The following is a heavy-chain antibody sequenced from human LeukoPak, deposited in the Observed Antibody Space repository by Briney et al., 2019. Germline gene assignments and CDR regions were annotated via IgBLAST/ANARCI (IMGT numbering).Heavy chain of an antibody. D-gene: IGHD6-19*01. CDR2: IYYSGST. CDR1: GRSMSSKCND. CDR3: ASQQSSGLPPRGGDY. Sequence: SETLSLTCSVSGRSMSSKCNDWGWIRQPPGKRLEWIESIYYSGSTHYNPSLASRVTISVATSKSQFSLMLSSVTAADTAVYYCASQQSSGLPPRGGDYWGQGLVVSVFS. V-gene: IGHV4-39*01. J-gene: IGHJ4*02.